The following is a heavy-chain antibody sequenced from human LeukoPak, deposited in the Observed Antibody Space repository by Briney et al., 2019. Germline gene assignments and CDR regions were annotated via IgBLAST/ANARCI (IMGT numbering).Heavy chain of an antibody. CDR3: ARAKRDGIRG. D-gene: IGHD5-24*01. Sequence: SETLSLTCTVSGGSISSYYWSWIRQPPGKGLEWTGYIYYSGSTNYNPSLKSRVTISVDTSKNQFSLKLSSVTAADTAVYYCARAKRDGIRGWGQGTLVTVSS. V-gene: IGHV4-59*01. CDR1: GGSISSYY. CDR2: IYYSGST. J-gene: IGHJ4*02.